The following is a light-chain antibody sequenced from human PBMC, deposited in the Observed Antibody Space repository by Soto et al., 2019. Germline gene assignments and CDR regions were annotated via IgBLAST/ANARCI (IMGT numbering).Light chain of an antibody. CDR2: AAS. J-gene: IGKJ1*01. CDR1: QSISGY. Sequence: DIQMTQSPSSLSASVGDRVTITCRASQSISGYLNWYQQKPGKVPKLLIYAASTLQSGVPSRFSGSGSGTDFTLTISSLQPEDVATYYCQKYNSAPQTFGQGTKVDIK. V-gene: IGKV1-27*01. CDR3: QKYNSAPQT.